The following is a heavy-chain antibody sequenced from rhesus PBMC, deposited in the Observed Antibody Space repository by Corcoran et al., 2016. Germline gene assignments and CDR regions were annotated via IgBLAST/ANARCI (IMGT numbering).Heavy chain of an antibody. CDR2: IKGTTDHP. Sequence: QVQLQESGPGLVKPSETLSLTCAVFGDSISGDKWWSWIRQPPGKGREWIGYIKGTTDHPHYNPSLSSPFTLSTDTSKSQFSLILSALSAADTAVYFCARHTPGGGGRTVRFDVWGPGILVTVSS. CDR1: GDSISGDKW. CDR3: ARHTPGGGGRTVRFDV. J-gene: IGHJ5-1*01. V-gene: IGHV4-65*01. D-gene: IGHD1-14*01.